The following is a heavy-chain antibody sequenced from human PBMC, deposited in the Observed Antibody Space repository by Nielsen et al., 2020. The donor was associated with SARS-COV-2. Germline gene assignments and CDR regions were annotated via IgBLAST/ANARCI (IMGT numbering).Heavy chain of an antibody. CDR1: GYTFTGYY. J-gene: IGHJ6*02. D-gene: IGHD1-26*01. CDR3: ARAVGAYRDYYYGMDV. V-gene: IGHV1-2*04. CDR2: INPNSGGT. Sequence: ASVKVSCKASGYTFTGYYMHWVRQAPGQGLEWMGWINPNSGGTNYAQKFQGWVTMTRDTSISTAYMELSRLRSDDMAVYYCARAVGAYRDYYYGMDVWGQGTTVTVSS.